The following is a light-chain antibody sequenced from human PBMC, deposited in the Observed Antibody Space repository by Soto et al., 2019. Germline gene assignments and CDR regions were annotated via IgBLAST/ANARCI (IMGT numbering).Light chain of an antibody. CDR3: HQYYGYPYT. J-gene: IGKJ2*01. Sequence: DIQMTQSPSTLSASIGDRITITCRASQNINTCLAWYQQKPGRATKVLIYDASSLESGVPSRISGSGSGTEFILTISSLQLDDFATYYCHQYYGYPYTFGQGTKLEIK. CDR1: QNINTC. V-gene: IGKV1-5*01. CDR2: DAS.